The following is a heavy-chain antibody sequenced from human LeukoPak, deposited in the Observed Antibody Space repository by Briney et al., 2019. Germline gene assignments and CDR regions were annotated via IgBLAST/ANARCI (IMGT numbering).Heavy chain of an antibody. CDR2: VYWNDDK. J-gene: IGHJ4*02. V-gene: IGHV2-5*01. D-gene: IGHD2-8*01. CDR3: AHRHTNTLIDD. CDR1: GLSLSSSGEV. Sequence: SGPTLVNPTQTLTLTCTFSGLSLSSSGEVVGWVRQPPGKAPEWLAFVYWNDDKRYSPSLRSRLTITKDTSKNQVVLTMTNMDPVDTATYFCAHRHTNTLIDDWGQGMLVTVSS.